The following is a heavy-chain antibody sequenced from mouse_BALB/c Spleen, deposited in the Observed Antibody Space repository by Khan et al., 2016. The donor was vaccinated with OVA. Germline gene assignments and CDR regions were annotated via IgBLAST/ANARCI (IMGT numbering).Heavy chain of an antibody. CDR2: ISSDGDYT. CDR3: ASHLTGSLAY. CDR1: GFTFSSYS. J-gene: IGHJ3*01. Sequence: EVELVESGGDLVRPGGSLQLSCAASGFTFSSYSMSWVRQTPDKRLEWVATISSDGDYTYYPDSVKGRFTISRDNAKHTLYLLMSSLKSEDSAMYYCASHLTGSLAYWGQGTLGTVSA. D-gene: IGHD4-1*01. V-gene: IGHV5-6*01.